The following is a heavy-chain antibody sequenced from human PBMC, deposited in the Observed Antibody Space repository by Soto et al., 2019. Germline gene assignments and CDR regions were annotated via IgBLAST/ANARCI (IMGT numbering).Heavy chain of an antibody. CDR1: GGSISSGGYY. CDR2: IYYSGST. V-gene: IGHV4-31*03. CDR3: ARYGSGSPYYGMDV. J-gene: IGHJ6*02. D-gene: IGHD3-10*01. Sequence: PSETLSLTCTVSGGSISSGGYYWSWIRQHPGKGLEWIGYIYYSGSTYYNQSLKSRVTISVDTSKNQFSLKLSSVTAADTAVYYCARYGSGSPYYGMDVWGQGTTVTVSS.